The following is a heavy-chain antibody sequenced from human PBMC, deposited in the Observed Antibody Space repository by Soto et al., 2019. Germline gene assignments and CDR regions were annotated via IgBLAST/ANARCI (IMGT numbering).Heavy chain of an antibody. CDR1: GFTFSDYY. Sequence: QVQLVESRGGLVKPGGSLRLSCAASGFTFSDYYMSWIRQAPGKGLEWVSYISSSSSYTNYADSVKGRFTISRDNAKNSLYLQMNSLRAEDTAVYYCARESRDCSSTSCSFDAFDIWGQGTMVTVSS. CDR2: ISSSSSYT. J-gene: IGHJ3*02. D-gene: IGHD2-2*01. V-gene: IGHV3-11*06. CDR3: ARESRDCSSTSCSFDAFDI.